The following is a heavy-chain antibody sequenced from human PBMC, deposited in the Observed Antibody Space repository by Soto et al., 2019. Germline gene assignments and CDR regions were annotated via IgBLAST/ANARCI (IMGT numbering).Heavy chain of an antibody. CDR2: ITETGADT. Sequence: EVQLLESGGGLIQPGGSLRLSCAASGFTFGKFVMRWVRQTPGKGLEWVSTITETGADTYYTDSVKGRFTISRDNSKNTLYLQMTTLRAEDTARYYCTKASSDRNHMEVWGPGTTVTVSS. CDR1: GFTFGKFV. J-gene: IGHJ6*02. CDR3: TKASSDRNHMEV. V-gene: IGHV3-23*01.